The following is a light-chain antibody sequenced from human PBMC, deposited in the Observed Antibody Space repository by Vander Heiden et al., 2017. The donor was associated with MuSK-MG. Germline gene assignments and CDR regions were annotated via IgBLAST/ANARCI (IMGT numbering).Light chain of an antibody. CDR2: MAS. CDR3: QQYGNHPIT. V-gene: IGKV1-5*03. CDR1: QNINKY. Sequence: DIQITQSPSTLSASIGDRVTITCQASQNINKYLDWFQQRPGKAPNVLIHMASTLESGVPSRFSGSGSGTEFTLTINSLQPDDFGTYYCQQYGNHPITFGEGTQVET. J-gene: IGKJ4*01.